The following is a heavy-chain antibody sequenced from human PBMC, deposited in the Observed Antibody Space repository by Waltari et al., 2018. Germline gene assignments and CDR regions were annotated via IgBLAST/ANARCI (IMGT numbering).Heavy chain of an antibody. CDR2: IYHSGST. J-gene: IGHJ4*02. Sequence: QVQLQESGPGLVKPSETLSLTCAVSGYSISSGYYWGWLRQPPGKGLEWIGSIYHSGSTYYNPSLKSRVTISVDTSKNQFSLKLSSVTAADTAVYYCARGDYYYGSGSTIDYWGQGTLVTVSS. CDR3: ARGDYYYGSGSTIDY. CDR1: GYSISSGYY. D-gene: IGHD3-10*01. V-gene: IGHV4-38-2*01.